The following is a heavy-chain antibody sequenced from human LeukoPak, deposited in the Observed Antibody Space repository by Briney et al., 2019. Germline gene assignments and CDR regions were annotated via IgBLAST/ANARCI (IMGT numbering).Heavy chain of an antibody. CDR1: GCTFFSSS. Sequence: GGSLILSCSASGCTFFSSSMMWLGQAAGKGVVRVSSVSSSSGYINYADSGKGRFTISRDNAKNSLYLQMNSLRAEDTAVYYCARGEVAAFNWFDSWGQGTLVTVSS. CDR3: ARGEVAAFNWFDS. V-gene: IGHV3-21*01. D-gene: IGHD2-15*01. CDR2: VSSSSGYI. J-gene: IGHJ5*01.